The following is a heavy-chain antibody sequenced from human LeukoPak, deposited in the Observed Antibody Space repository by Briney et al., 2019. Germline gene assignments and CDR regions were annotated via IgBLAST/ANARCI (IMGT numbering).Heavy chain of an antibody. V-gene: IGHV4-34*01. D-gene: IGHD3-9*01. Sequence: SETLSLTCAVYGGSFSGYYWSWIRQPPGKGLEWIGEINHSGSTNYNPSLKSRVTISVDTSKNQFSLKLSSVTAADTAVYYCAGESVDWLLGNFDYWGQGTLVTVSS. CDR2: INHSGST. J-gene: IGHJ4*02. CDR3: AGESVDWLLGNFDY. CDR1: GGSFSGYY.